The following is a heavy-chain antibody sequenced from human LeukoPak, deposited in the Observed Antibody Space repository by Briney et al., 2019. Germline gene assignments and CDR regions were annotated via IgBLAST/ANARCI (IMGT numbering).Heavy chain of an antibody. V-gene: IGHV4-39*01. Sequence: WVRQPPGKGLEWIGNIYYSGSTYYHPSLKSRVTISIDTSKNQFSLKLSSVTAADTAVHYCARLGPGYTTSWSNDAFAIWGQGTMVTVSS. CDR2: IYYSGST. D-gene: IGHD6-13*01. J-gene: IGHJ3*02. CDR3: ARLGPGYTTSWSNDAFAI.